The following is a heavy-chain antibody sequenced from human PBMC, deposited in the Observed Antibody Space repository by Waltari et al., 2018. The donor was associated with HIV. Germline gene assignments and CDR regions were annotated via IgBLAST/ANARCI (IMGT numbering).Heavy chain of an antibody. V-gene: IGHV3-9*01. J-gene: IGHJ4*02. CDR1: GFTFADYY. Sequence: EAHLVESRGGLVQPGSSLRLSCAASGFTFADYYLHWVRQTPGKGLEGVSCISWNSGSIGYADSVKGRFTISRDNAKNSLFLQMNSLRPEDTAFYYCAKGPTLTSPPTYFNYWGQGTLVTVSS. CDR2: ISWNSGSI. D-gene: IGHD2-2*01. CDR3: AKGPTLTSPPTYFNY.